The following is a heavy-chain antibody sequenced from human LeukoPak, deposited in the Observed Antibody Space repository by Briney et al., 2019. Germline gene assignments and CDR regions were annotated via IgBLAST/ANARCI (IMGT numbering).Heavy chain of an antibody. D-gene: IGHD3-22*01. CDR3: ASHAHDYDSSGYFDS. CDR2: ISVIGGSE. V-gene: IGHV3-23*01. J-gene: IGHJ4*02. Sequence: GGSLRLSCVVSRLTFNSNAMYWVRQAPGKGLEWVSAISVIGGSEYYADSVKGRFTVSRDNSKNTVYLQMNSLRAEDTAVYFCASHAHDYDSSGYFDSWGQGALVTVSS. CDR1: RLTFNSNA.